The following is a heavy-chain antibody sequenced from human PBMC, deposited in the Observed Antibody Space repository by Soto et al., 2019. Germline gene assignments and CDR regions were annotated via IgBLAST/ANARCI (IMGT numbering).Heavy chain of an antibody. CDR1: GGSISSSSYY. CDR2: IYYSGST. D-gene: IGHD2-15*01. CDR3: ARQDYWSTATLQNNWFDP. J-gene: IGHJ5*02. Sequence: QLQLQESGPGLVKPSETLSLTCTVSGGSISSSSYYWGWIRQPPGKGLEWIGSIYYSGSTYYNPSLKSRVTISVDTSKNQFSLKLSSVTAADTAVYYCARQDYWSTATLQNNWFDPWGQGTLVTVSS. V-gene: IGHV4-39*01.